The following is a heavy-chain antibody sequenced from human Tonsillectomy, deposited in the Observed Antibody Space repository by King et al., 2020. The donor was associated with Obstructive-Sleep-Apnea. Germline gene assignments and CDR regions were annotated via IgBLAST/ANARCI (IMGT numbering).Heavy chain of an antibody. CDR2: ISDDGSNK. CDR1: GFTFSSYG. D-gene: IGHD3-10*01. Sequence: VQLVESGGGVVQPGRSLRLSCAASGFTFSSYGMHWVRQAPGRGLEWVAVISDDGSNKFYADSVKGRFTISRDNSKSTLYVQMKSLRVGDTAVYHCAKGKGSGSYYHGVDVWGQGTTVTVSS. V-gene: IGHV3-30*18. CDR3: AKGKGSGSYYHGVDV. J-gene: IGHJ6*02.